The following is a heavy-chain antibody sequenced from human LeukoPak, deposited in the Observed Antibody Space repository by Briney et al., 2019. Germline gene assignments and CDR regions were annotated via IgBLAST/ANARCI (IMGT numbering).Heavy chain of an antibody. CDR3: AKCLGSGWYASSD. CDR2: ISGSGETT. D-gene: IGHD6-13*01. V-gene: IGHV3-23*01. CDR1: GFTFSTYA. J-gene: IGHJ4*02. Sequence: PGGSLRLSCAASGFTFSTYAMDWVRQTSGKGLEWVASISGSGETTYYADSVKGRFTISRDNSMNTLYLQMNSLRAEDTAVYYCAKCLGSGWYASSDWGQGTLVTVSS.